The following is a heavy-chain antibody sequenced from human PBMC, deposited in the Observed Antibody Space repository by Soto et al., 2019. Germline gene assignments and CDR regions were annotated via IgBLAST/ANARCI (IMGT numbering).Heavy chain of an antibody. J-gene: IGHJ3*02. CDR2: IYYSGST. CDR3: ARVWGGAFDI. CDR1: CGSISSYY. Sequence: QVQLQESGPGLVKPSETLSLTCTVSCGSISSYYWSWIRQPPGKGLEWIGYIYYSGSTNYNPSLKTRVTISVDTSKNQFSQKLSSVTAADTAVYYCARVWGGAFDIWGQGTMVTVSS. D-gene: IGHD3-10*01. V-gene: IGHV4-59*01.